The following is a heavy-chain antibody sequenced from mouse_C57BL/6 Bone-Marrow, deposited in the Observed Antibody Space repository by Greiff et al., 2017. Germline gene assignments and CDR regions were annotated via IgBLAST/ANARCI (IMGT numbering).Heavy chain of an antibody. J-gene: IGHJ4*01. D-gene: IGHD2-1*01. CDR1: GYTFTSYW. CDR2: IDPSDSYT. V-gene: IGHV1-69*01. Sequence: QVQLQQPGAELVMPGASVKLSCKASGYTFTSYWMHWVKQRPGQGLEWIGEIDPSDSYTNYNQKFKGKSTLTVDKSSSTAYMQLSSLTSEDTAVYYCARIGNSAMDYWGEGTSVTASS. CDR3: ARIGNSAMDY.